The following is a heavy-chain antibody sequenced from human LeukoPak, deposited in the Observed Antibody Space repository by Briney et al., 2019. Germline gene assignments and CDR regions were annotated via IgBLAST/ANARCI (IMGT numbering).Heavy chain of an antibody. J-gene: IGHJ6*03. D-gene: IGHD3-9*01. CDR1: GFTSADYG. V-gene: IGHV3-20*04. CDR2: INWNGGST. Sequence: GGSLSLSCAASGFTSADYGMSRVRRAPGQGLEWFSGINWNGGSTGYADSAKGRFTISRDNAKNSLYLQMNSLRAEDTALYYCARAGDYILTGHYYYYYYMDVWGKGTTVTVSS. CDR3: ARAGDYILTGHYYYYYYMDV.